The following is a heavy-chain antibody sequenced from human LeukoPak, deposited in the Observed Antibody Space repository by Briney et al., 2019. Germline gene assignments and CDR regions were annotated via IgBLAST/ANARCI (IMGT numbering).Heavy chain of an antibody. J-gene: IGHJ3*02. Sequence: GASGKVSCKPSGHLLSSYIMHWVRQAPGQGLEWLGRINPSGGDTKYAQKLQGRATITTDTSTSTAYMDLRSLRSDARAVYYCPRDLHYYDSSGYSDAFDIWGQGTMVTVSS. CDR3: PRDLHYYDSSGYSDAFDI. CDR2: INPSGGDT. D-gene: IGHD3-22*01. CDR1: GHLLSSYI. V-gene: IGHV1-46*01.